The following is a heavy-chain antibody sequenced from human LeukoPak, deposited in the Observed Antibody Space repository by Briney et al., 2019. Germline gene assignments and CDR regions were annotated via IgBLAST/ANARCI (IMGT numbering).Heavy chain of an antibody. CDR3: TTGPGNSGY. CDR2: IKRTTVDGKP. CDR1: GLTFSNAW. J-gene: IGHJ4*02. Sequence: PGGSLRLSCAVSGLTFSNAWMSWVRQAPGKGLEWVGRIKRTTVDGKPEYAAPVKGRFTISRDDSKNTVYLQMNSLKTEDTAVYYCTTGPGNSGYWGQGTLVTVSS. V-gene: IGHV3-15*01. D-gene: IGHD4-23*01.